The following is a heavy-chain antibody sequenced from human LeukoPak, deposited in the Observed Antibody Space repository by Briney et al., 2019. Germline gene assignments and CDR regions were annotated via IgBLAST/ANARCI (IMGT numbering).Heavy chain of an antibody. CDR1: GFTVSSNY. V-gene: IGHV3-53*01. CDR3: ARDRYYYGMDV. Sequence: GGSLRLSCAASGFTVSSNYTSWVRQAPGKGLEWVSVIYSGGSTYYADSVKGRFTISRDNSKNTLYLQMNSLRAEDTAVYYCARDRYYYGMDVWGQGTTVTVSS. CDR2: IYSGGST. J-gene: IGHJ6*02.